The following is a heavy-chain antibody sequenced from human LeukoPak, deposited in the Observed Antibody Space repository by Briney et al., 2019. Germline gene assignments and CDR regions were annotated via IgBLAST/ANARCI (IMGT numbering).Heavy chain of an antibody. CDR3: AREAKWYYFSGSYFYYMDV. Sequence: SETLSLTCTVSGGSISTYYWSWIRQPAGKGLEWIGRIYSSGSTNYNPSLKSRVTMSLDTSKNQFSLKLSSVTAADTAVYYCAREAKWYYFSGSYFYYMDVWGKGTTVTISS. CDR2: IYSSGST. CDR1: GGSISTYY. D-gene: IGHD3-10*01. V-gene: IGHV4-4*07. J-gene: IGHJ6*03.